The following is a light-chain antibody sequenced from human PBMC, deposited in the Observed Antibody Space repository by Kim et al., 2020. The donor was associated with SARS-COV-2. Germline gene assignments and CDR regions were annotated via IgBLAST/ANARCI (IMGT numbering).Light chain of an antibody. J-gene: IGKJ4*01. CDR3: QQSYSNPPT. CDR1: QSISTY. Sequence: DIQMTQSPSSLSASVGDRVTITCRSSQSISTYLNWYQQRPGKAPQLLIYRASNLQSGVPSRFSGSGSGTDFTLTISSLQPEDSATFYCQQSYSNPPTFGGGTKVDIK. V-gene: IGKV1-39*01. CDR2: RAS.